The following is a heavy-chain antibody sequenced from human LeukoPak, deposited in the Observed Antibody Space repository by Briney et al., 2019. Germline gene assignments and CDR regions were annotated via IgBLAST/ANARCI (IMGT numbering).Heavy chain of an antibody. CDR1: GFTFSDYY. CDR2: ISSSGSTI. D-gene: IGHD2-15*01. J-gene: IGHJ4*02. Sequence: PGGSLRLSCAASGFTFSDYYMSWIRQAPGKGLEGVSYISSSGSTIYYADSVKGRCTISRDNAKNSLYLQMNSMRAEATAVYYCARDGVPLGYCSGGSCHSDYWGQGTLVTVSS. CDR3: ARDGVPLGYCSGGSCHSDY. V-gene: IGHV3-11*04.